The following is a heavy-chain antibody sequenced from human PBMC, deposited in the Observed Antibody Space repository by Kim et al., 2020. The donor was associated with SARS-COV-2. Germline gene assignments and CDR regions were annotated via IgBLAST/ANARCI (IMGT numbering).Heavy chain of an antibody. V-gene: IGHV3-15*01. D-gene: IGHD3-3*01. CDR3: TTKVLRFLEWSPDY. CDR1: GFTFSNAW. Sequence: GGSLRLSCAASGFTFSNAWMSWVRQAPGKGLEWVGRIKSKTDGGTTDYAAPVKGRFTISRDDSKNTLYLQMNRVKTEDTAVYYCTTKVLRFLEWSPDYWGQGTLVNVSS. CDR2: IKSKTDGGTT. J-gene: IGHJ4*02.